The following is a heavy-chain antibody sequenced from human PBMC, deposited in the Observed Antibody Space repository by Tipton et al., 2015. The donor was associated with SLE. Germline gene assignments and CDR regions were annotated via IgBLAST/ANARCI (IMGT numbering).Heavy chain of an antibody. V-gene: IGHV4-38-2*02. J-gene: IGHJ5*02. CDR1: GFSISSGYY. CDR2: IYRSGST. CDR3: ARSVTPAAIGWFDH. D-gene: IGHD2-2*01. Sequence: TLSLTCTVSGFSISSGYYWGWMRQSPGKGLEWIGSIYRSGSTYYTPSLRSRVTISLDTSMNQFSLDLSSVTAADTAVYYCARSVTPAAIGWFDHWGQGTLVTVSS.